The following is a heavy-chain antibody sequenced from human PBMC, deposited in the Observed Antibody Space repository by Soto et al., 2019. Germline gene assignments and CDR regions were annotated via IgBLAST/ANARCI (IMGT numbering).Heavy chain of an antibody. CDR1: GFAFTTYA. D-gene: IGHD3-22*01. CDR3: AKAIVVVISPGFYFDY. Sequence: HPGGSLRLSCAASGFAFTTYAMSWVRQAPGKGLEWVSGISGSGGSTYYADSVKGRFTISRDNSKNTLYLQMNSLRAEDTAVYYCAKAIVVVISPGFYFDYWGQGTLLTVSS. CDR2: ISGSGGST. J-gene: IGHJ4*02. V-gene: IGHV3-23*01.